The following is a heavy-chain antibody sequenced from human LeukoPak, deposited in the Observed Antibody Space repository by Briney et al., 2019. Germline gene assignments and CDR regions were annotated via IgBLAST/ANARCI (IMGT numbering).Heavy chain of an antibody. D-gene: IGHD2-15*01. Sequence: SETLSLTCAVYGGSFGGYYWSWIRQPPGKGLEWIGEINHSGSTNYNPSLKSRVTISVDTSKNQFSLKLSSVTAADTAVYYCARRLGCCSGGSCYGYRFDYWGQGTLVTVSS. CDR3: ARRLGCCSGGSCYGYRFDY. CDR1: GGSFGGYY. V-gene: IGHV4-34*01. J-gene: IGHJ4*02. CDR2: INHSGST.